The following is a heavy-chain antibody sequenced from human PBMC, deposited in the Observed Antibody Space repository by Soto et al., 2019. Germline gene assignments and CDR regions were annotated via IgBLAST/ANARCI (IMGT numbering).Heavy chain of an antibody. Sequence: QVQLVESGGGVVQRGRSLRLSCAASGFTFRSYGMHWVRQAPGKGLEWVSGIWYDGEKQNYADSVKGRFTVSRDNSRNTLYLQMNSLRAEDTAVYYCARDVQGGGDYIDYWGQGILVTVSS. V-gene: IGHV3-33*01. CDR2: IWYDGEKQ. J-gene: IGHJ4*02. CDR3: ARDVQGGGDYIDY. CDR1: GFTFRSYG. D-gene: IGHD3-16*01.